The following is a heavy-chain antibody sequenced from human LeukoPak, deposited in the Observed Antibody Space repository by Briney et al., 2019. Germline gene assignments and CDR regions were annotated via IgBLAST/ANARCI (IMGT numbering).Heavy chain of an antibody. Sequence: PSETLSLTCAVYGGSFSGYYWYWIRQPPGKGLEWIGEINHSGSTNYNPSLKSRVTISVDTSKNQFSLKLTSVTAADTAVHYCASLGRLATIGTEHWGQGTLVTVSS. D-gene: IGHD1-1*01. J-gene: IGHJ1*01. V-gene: IGHV4-34*01. CDR3: ASLGRLATIGTEH. CDR2: INHSGST. CDR1: GGSFSGYY.